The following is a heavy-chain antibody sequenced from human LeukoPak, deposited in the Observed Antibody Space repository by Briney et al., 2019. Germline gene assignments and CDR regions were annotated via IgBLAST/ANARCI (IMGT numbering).Heavy chain of an antibody. J-gene: IGHJ4*02. CDR2: IYYSGST. V-gene: IGHV4-59*01. Sequence: SETLSLTCTVSGGSISSYYWSWIRQPPGKGLEWIGYIYYSGSTNYNPSLKSRVTISVDTSKNQLSLKLSSVTAADTAVYYCAREVSSGWYYFDYWGQGTLVTVSS. D-gene: IGHD6-19*01. CDR1: GGSISSYY. CDR3: AREVSSGWYYFDY.